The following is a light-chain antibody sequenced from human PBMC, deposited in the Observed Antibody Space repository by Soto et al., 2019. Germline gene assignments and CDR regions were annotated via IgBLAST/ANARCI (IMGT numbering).Light chain of an antibody. CDR2: EVN. CDR1: SSDIGAYQY. V-gene: IGLV2-8*01. J-gene: IGLJ2*01. CDR3: SSYGGSNNFVV. Sequence: QSALTQPPSASGSPGQSVTISCSGTSSDIGAYQYVSWYQHHSGKVPRLIMYEVNKRPSGFPDRFSGSKSGNTASLIVSGLQAEDEADYYCSSYGGSNNFVVFGGGTKLTVL.